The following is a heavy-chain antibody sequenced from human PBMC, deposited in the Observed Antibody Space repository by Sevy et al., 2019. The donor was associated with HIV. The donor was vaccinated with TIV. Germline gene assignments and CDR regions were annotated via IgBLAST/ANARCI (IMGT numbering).Heavy chain of an antibody. J-gene: IGHJ5*02. CDR1: GGSFSGYY. V-gene: IGHV4-34*01. CDR2: INHSGST. CDR3: AREKDIVVVPAAIQELGSWFDP. D-gene: IGHD2-2*01. Sequence: SETLSLTCAVYGGSFSGYYWSWIRQPPGKGLEWIGEINHSGSTNYNPYLKSRVTISVDTSKNQFSLKLSSVTAADTAVYYCAREKDIVVVPAAIQELGSWFDPWGQGTLVTVSS.